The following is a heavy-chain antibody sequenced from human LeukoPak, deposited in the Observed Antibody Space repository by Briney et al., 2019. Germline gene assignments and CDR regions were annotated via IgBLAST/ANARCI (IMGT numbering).Heavy chain of an antibody. D-gene: IGHD5-12*01. CDR2: ARNKANSHTT. J-gene: IGHJ4*02. Sequence: GGSLRLSCAASGFTFSDHYMDWVRQAPGKGLEWVGRARNKANSHTTEYAASVKDRFIVSRDDSKNSLYLQMNSLKTEDTAVYYCARAYSGYDYRPDYWGQGTPVTVSS. CDR3: ARAYSGYDYRPDY. V-gene: IGHV3-72*01. CDR1: GFTFSDHY.